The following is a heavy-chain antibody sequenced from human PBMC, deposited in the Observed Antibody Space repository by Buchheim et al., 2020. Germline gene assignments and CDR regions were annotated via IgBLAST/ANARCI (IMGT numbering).Heavy chain of an antibody. CDR3: AKDFYYYDSSGYYYYFDY. CDR2: ISYDGSKK. V-gene: IGHV3-30*18. J-gene: IGHJ4*02. CDR1: GFTFRSYG. Sequence: QVQLVESGGDVVQPGRSLRLSCAASGFTFRSYGMHWVRQAPGQGLEWLAVISYDGSKKSFAGSVKGRFTISRDNSKTTLFLQMNSLRAEDTAVYYCAKDFYYYDSSGYYYYFDYWGQGTL. D-gene: IGHD3-22*01.